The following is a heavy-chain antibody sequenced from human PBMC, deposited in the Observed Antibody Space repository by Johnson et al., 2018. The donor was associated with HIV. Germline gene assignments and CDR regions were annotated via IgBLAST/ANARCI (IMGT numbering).Heavy chain of an antibody. CDR3: ARLPSGYSRDSFNI. CDR2: INSDGSST. CDR1: GFTFSSYW. V-gene: IGHV3-74*02. Sequence: VQLVESGGGLVKPGGSLRLSCAASGFTFSSYWMHWVRQAPGKGLVWVSRINSDGSSTSYADSVKGRFTISRDNSKNTLYLQMNNLRADDTAVYYCARLPSGYSRDSFNIWGQGTMVTVSS. D-gene: IGHD5-18*01. J-gene: IGHJ3*02.